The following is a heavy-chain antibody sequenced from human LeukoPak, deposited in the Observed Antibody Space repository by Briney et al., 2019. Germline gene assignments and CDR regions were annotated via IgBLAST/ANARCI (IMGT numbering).Heavy chain of an antibody. D-gene: IGHD6-13*01. V-gene: IGHV4-34*01. J-gene: IGHJ3*02. CDR1: GGSFSGYY. CDR2: INHSGST. Sequence: PLGTLSLTCAVYGGSFSGYYWSWIRQTPGKGLGWIGEINHSGSTKYNPSLKSRVTISAEKTTKQFSLMLSSVTCAETTVYYCSGRKFSEYSSSWGAFDIWGQGTMVTVSS. CDR3: SGRKFSEYSSSWGAFDI.